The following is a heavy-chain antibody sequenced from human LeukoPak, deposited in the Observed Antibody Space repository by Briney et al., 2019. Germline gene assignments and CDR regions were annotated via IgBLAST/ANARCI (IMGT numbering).Heavy chain of an antibody. J-gene: IGHJ4*02. V-gene: IGHV3-21*01. CDR2: ISSSGSYI. Sequence: GGSLRLSCAASGFTFSSYSMNWVRQAPGKGLEWVSSISSSGSYIYYADSVKGRFTISRDNAKNSLYLQMNSLRAEDTAVYYCARAGCSSTSCLDYWGQGTLVTVSS. D-gene: IGHD2-2*01. CDR1: GFTFSSYS. CDR3: ARAGCSSTSCLDY.